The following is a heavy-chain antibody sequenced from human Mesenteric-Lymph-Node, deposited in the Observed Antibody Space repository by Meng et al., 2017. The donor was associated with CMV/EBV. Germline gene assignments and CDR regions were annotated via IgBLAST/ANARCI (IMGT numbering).Heavy chain of an antibody. CDR3: ARRRDLEVDLSAPGAFDI. J-gene: IGHJ3*02. CDR2: INCNSGGT. CDR1: TFGDYY. Sequence: TFGDYYNRWVRQAPRQGLEWMGLINCNSGGTNYGQKFQGRVAMTRDRSVTTTYMELSRLRSDDTAVYYCARRRDLEVDLSAPGAFDIWGQGAMVTVSS. D-gene: IGHD2-21*01. V-gene: IGHV1-2*06.